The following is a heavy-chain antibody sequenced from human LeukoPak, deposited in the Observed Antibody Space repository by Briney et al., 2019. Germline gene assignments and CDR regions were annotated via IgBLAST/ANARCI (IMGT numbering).Heavy chain of an antibody. CDR2: IYSSGST. CDR3: ARVYGDYHLDY. J-gene: IGHJ4*02. V-gene: IGHV4-4*07. Sequence: PSETLSLTCKVSGGSISGYYWTWIRQPAGKGLEWIGRIYSSGSTIYNASLKTRVTMSVDTSKKQFSLRLTSVTAADTAVYYCARVYGDYHLDYWGQGTLVTVSS. CDR1: GGSISGYY. D-gene: IGHD4-17*01.